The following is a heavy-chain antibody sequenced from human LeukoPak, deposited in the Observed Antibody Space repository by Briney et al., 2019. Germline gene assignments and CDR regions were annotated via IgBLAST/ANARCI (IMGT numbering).Heavy chain of an antibody. J-gene: IGHJ3*01. CDR3: ARDLLAPNVFDV. CDR1: GGSLSCSSYY. Sequence: SETLSLTCTVSGGSLSCSSYYWGWIRQPPGKGLEWIGSIYYSGSTYYNPSLKSRVTISVDTSKNQFSLKLNSVTAADTAVYYCARDLLAPNVFDVWGQGTMVTVSS. CDR2: IYYSGST. D-gene: IGHD2-15*01. V-gene: IGHV4-39*07.